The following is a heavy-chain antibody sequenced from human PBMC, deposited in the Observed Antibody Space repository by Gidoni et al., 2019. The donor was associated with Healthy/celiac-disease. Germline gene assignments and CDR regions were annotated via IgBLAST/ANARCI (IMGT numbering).Heavy chain of an antibody. CDR3: ARTYYYDSSGYYYFGAFDI. CDR2: IYWDDDK. J-gene: IGHJ3*02. CDR1: GFSLSTSGVG. D-gene: IGHD3-22*01. V-gene: IGHV2-5*02. Sequence: QITLKESGPTLVKPTQTLTLTCTFSGFSLSTSGVGVGWIRQPPGKALEWLALIYWDDDKRYSPSLKSRLTITKDTSKNQVVLTMTNMDPVDTATYYCARTYYYDSSGYYYFGAFDIWGQGTMVTVSS.